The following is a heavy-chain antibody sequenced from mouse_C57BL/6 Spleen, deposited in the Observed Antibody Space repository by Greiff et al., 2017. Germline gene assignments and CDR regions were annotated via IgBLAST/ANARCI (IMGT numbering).Heavy chain of an antibody. CDR2: IYPGDGDT. CDR3: ASGTYSYYLDY. Sequence: VQLQESGAELVKPGASVKISCKASGYAFSSYWMNWVKQRPGKGLEWIGQIYPGDGDTNYNGKFKGKATLTADKSSSTAYMQLSSLTSEDSAVYFCASGTYSYYLDYWGQGTTLTVSS. D-gene: IGHD3-1*01. J-gene: IGHJ2*01. CDR1: GYAFSSYW. V-gene: IGHV1-80*01.